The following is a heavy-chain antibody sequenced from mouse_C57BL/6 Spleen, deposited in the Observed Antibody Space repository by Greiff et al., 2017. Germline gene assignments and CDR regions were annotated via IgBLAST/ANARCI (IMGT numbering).Heavy chain of an antibody. V-gene: IGHV7-3*01. CDR2: ISNKANGYTT. D-gene: IGHD2-5*01. CDR3: ARYESNYRAMDY. CDR1: GFTFTDYY. Sequence: DVKLVESGGGLVQPGGSLSLSCAASGFTFTDYYMSWVRQPPGKALEWLGFISNKANGYTTEYSASVKGRFTISSDNSQSILYLQMNALRAEDSATYYCARYESNYRAMDYWGQGTSVTVSS. J-gene: IGHJ4*01.